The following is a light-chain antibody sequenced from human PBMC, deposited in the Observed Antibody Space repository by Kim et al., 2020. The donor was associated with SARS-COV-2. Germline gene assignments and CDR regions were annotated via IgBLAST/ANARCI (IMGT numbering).Light chain of an antibody. CDR3: LQYNNWPPLT. CDR1: QSVSSN. J-gene: IGKJ4*01. V-gene: IGKV3-15*01. CDR2: EAS. Sequence: DIIMTQSPATLSVSPGERVTLSCVASQSVSSNLAWYQQKPGQAPRLLIYEASTRATGIPARFSGSGSGTQFTLTISSLQSEDVALYYCLQYNNWPPLTFGGGTKVDIK.